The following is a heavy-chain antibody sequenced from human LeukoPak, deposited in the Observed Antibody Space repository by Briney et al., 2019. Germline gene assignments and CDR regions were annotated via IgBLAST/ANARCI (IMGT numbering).Heavy chain of an antibody. D-gene: IGHD6-19*01. J-gene: IGHJ4*02. Sequence: SETLSLTCAVSGGSLSTTSWWVWLRQPPGKGLDWIEEVYHSGGGNKNYSPSLKSRAPISIETSRNKFSLNLRYVTAADTAVYFCARDNPGTTGYSSGSTFDFWGQGILVTVSS. CDR2: VYHSGGGNK. CDR3: ARDNPGTTGYSSGSTFDF. CDR1: GGSLSTTSW. V-gene: IGHV4-4*02.